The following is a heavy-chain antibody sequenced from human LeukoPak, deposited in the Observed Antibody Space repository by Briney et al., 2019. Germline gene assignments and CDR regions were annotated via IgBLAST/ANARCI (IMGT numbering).Heavy chain of an antibody. CDR1: GGSISSSSYS. CDR3: ARRGSYGDYFDY. J-gene: IGHJ4*02. Sequence: PSETLSLTCTVSGGSISSSSYSWGWIRQPPGKGLEWIGSIYYSGSAYYNPSLKSRVTISVDTSKNQFSLKLSSVTAADTAVYYWARRGSYGDYFDYWGQGTLVTVSS. D-gene: IGHD1-26*01. V-gene: IGHV4-39*07. CDR2: IYYSGSA.